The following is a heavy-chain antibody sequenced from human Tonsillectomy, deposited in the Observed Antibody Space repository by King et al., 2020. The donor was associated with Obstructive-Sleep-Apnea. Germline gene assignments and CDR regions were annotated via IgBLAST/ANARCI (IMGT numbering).Heavy chain of an antibody. CDR3: ATTGAYCGGDCFQHFDH. J-gene: IGHJ4*02. CDR2: ISGSGRRK. V-gene: IGHV3-23*04. CDR1: GITISSYV. D-gene: IGHD2-21*02. Sequence: VQLVESGGGLVQPGGSLRLSCAASGITISSYVMSWVRQAPGKGLEWVSTISGSGRRKFYADSVKGRLTISRDNSNNKLHLQMKSLRAEDTAVYYCATTGAYCGGDCFQHFDHWGQGTLVTVSS.